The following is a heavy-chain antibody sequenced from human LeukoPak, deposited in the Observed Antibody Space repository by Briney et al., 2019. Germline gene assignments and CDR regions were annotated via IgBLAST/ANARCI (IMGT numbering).Heavy chain of an antibody. J-gene: IGHJ5*02. CDR1: GGSISSDY. Sequence: SETLCLTCTVSGGSISSDYWQWIRQPPGKGLEWVGYIYNSGNNHYNSSLKSRVTISIDTSKNQFSLKLASVTAADTAVYYCATRGSWGQGTLVAVSS. CDR2: IYNSGNN. CDR3: ATRGS. V-gene: IGHV4-59*08. D-gene: IGHD3-10*01.